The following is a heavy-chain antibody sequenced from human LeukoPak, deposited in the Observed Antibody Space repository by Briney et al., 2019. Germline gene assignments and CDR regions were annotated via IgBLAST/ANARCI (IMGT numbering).Heavy chain of an antibody. CDR1: GGSITRFY. CDR2: IYDIGTT. D-gene: IGHD6-13*01. J-gene: IGHJ4*02. CDR3: ATGVHGITAAGDYYFDY. V-gene: IGHV4-59*03. Sequence: PSETLSLTCTVSGGSITRFYWSWIRQPPGKGLEWIGYIYDIGTTNYNPSLKTRVTMSVDTSNNQFPLKLSSVTAADTAVYYCATGVHGITAAGDYYFDYWGQGTLVTVSS.